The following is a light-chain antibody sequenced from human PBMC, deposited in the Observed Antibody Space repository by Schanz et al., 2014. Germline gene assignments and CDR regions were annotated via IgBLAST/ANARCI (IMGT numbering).Light chain of an antibody. V-gene: IGKV1-39*01. CDR1: QSISNY. CDR3: QQSYNVPYT. Sequence: DIQMTQSPSSLSASIGDRVTISCRASQSISNYLNWYQQKPGKVPKVLISAASGLQSGVPPRFSGSGSGTDFTFTIVSLQPEDFATYYCQQSYNVPYTFGQGTKLVI. J-gene: IGKJ2*01. CDR2: AAS.